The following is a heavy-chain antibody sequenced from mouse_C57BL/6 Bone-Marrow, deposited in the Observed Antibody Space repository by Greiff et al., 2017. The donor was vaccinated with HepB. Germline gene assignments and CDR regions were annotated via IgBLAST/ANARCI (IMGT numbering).Heavy chain of an antibody. J-gene: IGHJ2*01. V-gene: IGHV1-59*01. D-gene: IGHD2-5*01. Sequence: QVQLQQPGAELVRPGTSVKLSCKASGYTFTSYWMHWVKQRPGQGLEWIGVIDPSDSYTNYNQKFKGKATLTVDTSSSTAYMQLSSLTSEDSAVYYCARSPIVTLDYWGQGTTLTVSS. CDR2: IDPSDSYT. CDR3: ARSPIVTLDY. CDR1: GYTFTSYW.